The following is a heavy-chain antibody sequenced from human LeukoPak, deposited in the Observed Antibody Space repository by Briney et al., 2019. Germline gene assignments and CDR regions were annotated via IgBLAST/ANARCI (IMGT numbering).Heavy chain of an antibody. CDR3: AKQGQGGLVVVAYFDY. Sequence: PGGSLRLSCVASANYWMHWVRQAPGKGLVWVSHINSDGSWTSYADSVKGRFTISKDNAKNTVYLQMNSLRAEDTAVYYCAKQGQGGLVVVAYFDYWGQGTLVTVSS. CDR2: INSDGSWT. V-gene: IGHV3-74*01. D-gene: IGHD2-15*01. J-gene: IGHJ4*02. CDR1: ANYW.